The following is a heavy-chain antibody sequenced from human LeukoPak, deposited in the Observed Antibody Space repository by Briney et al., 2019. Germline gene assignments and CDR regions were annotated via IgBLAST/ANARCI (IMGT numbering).Heavy chain of an antibody. CDR3: ARMRGYSGYDNDDYYYYYGMDV. Sequence: SETLSLTCTVSGGSISSYYWSWIQQPPGKGLEWIGYIYYSGSTNYNPSLKSRVTISVDTSKNQFSLKLSSVTAADTAVYYCARMRGYSGYDNDDYYYYYGMDVWGQGTTVTVSS. V-gene: IGHV4-59*08. D-gene: IGHD5-12*01. J-gene: IGHJ6*02. CDR2: IYYSGST. CDR1: GGSISSYY.